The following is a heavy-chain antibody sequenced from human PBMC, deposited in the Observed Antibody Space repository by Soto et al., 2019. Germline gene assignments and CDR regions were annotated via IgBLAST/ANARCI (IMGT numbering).Heavy chain of an antibody. Sequence: QVQLVQSGAEVKKPGSSVRVSCKRSGGTFSSYAISWVRQAPGQGLQWMGGFIPIFSFEKVAANFQGRVTVTAAESTATAYMDLNFLKSDGTAVYYCARGLPWDWFASWGQGTVVTVSS. J-gene: IGHJ5*01. CDR3: ARGLPWDWFAS. CDR2: FIPIFSFE. CDR1: GGTFSSYA. D-gene: IGHD1-26*01. V-gene: IGHV1-69*01.